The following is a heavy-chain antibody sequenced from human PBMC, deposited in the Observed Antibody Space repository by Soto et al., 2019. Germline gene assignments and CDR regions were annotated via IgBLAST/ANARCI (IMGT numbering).Heavy chain of an antibody. Sequence: SETLSLTCAVSGGSISSSNWWSWVRQPPGKGLEWIGEIYHSGSTNYNPSLKSRVTISVDKSKNQFSLKLSSVTAADTAVYYCARVGTGDPHEVYWYFDLWGRGTLVTVSS. CDR3: ARVGTGDPHEVYWYFDL. CDR2: IYHSGST. V-gene: IGHV4-4*02. D-gene: IGHD7-27*01. J-gene: IGHJ2*01. CDR1: GGSISSSNW.